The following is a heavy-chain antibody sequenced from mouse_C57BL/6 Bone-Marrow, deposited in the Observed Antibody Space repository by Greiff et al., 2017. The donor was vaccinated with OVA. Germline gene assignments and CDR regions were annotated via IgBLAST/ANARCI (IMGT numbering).Heavy chain of an antibody. D-gene: IGHD2-4*01. CDR3: ARNSRLRPFAY. Sequence: VQLVESGPGLVQPSQSLSITCTVSGFSLTSYGVHWVRQSPGKGLEWLGVIWSGGSTDYNAAFISRLSISKDNSKSQVFFKMNSLQADDTAIYYCARNSRLRPFAYWGQGTLVTVSA. CDR2: IWSGGST. J-gene: IGHJ3*01. CDR1: GFSLTSYG. V-gene: IGHV2-2*01.